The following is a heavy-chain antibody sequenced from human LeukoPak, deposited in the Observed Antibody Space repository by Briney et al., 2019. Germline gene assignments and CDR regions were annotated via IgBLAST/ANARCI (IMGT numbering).Heavy chain of an antibody. CDR3: AREEEQWLVERQAGPDY. Sequence: GGSLRLSCAASGFTFSDYYMSWIRQAPGKGLEWVSYISSSGSTIYYADSVKGRFTISRDNAKNSPYLQMNILRAEDTAVYYCAREEEQWLVERQAGPDYWGQGTLVTVSS. D-gene: IGHD6-19*01. V-gene: IGHV3-11*01. J-gene: IGHJ4*02. CDR1: GFTFSDYY. CDR2: ISSSGSTI.